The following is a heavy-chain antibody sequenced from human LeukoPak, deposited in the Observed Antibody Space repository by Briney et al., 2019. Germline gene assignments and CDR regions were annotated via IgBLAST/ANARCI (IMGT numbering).Heavy chain of an antibody. D-gene: IGHD1-7*01. V-gene: IGHV3-53*01. CDR3: ARDHWNYHAFDY. Sequence: GGSLRLSCAASGFTFSRHWMTWVRQAPGKGLEWVSVLYTGGSTYYADSGKGRFTISRDNSKNTLYLQMNSLRVEDTAVYYCARDHWNYHAFDYWGQGTLVTVSS. J-gene: IGHJ4*02. CDR1: GFTFSRHW. CDR2: LYTGGST.